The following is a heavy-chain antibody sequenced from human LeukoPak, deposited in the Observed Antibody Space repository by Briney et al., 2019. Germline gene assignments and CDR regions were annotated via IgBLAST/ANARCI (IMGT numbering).Heavy chain of an antibody. J-gene: IGHJ4*02. CDR2: ISINGDNT. CDR1: GFIFNKYA. CDR3: VKDHEYSYDY. D-gene: IGHD4-11*01. Sequence: GGSLRLSCSATGFIFNKYAMHWVRQAPEKGLEFVSTISINGDNTYYADSVKGRFTISRDNSKNTLYLQMRSLRAEDTAVYYCVKDHEYSYDYWGRGTLVTVSS. V-gene: IGHV3-64D*06.